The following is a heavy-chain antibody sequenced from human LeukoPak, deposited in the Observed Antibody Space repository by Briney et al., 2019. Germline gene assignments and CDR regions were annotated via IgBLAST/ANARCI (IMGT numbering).Heavy chain of an antibody. Sequence: GGSLKLSCAASGFTFSSYAMSWVRQAPGKGLEWVSAISGSGGSTYYADSVKGRLTISRDNSKNTLYLQMNSLRAEDAAVYYCAKDLNYYGSGSVVDAFDIWGQGTMVTVSS. V-gene: IGHV3-23*01. CDR3: AKDLNYYGSGSVVDAFDI. CDR2: ISGSGGST. CDR1: GFTFSSYA. J-gene: IGHJ3*02. D-gene: IGHD3-10*01.